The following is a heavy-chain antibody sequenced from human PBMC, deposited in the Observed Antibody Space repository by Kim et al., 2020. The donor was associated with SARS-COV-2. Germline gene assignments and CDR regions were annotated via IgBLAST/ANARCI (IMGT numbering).Heavy chain of an antibody. J-gene: IGHJ4*02. CDR2: IYTSGST. CDR3: ARVRGGYYDY. D-gene: IGHD3-10*01. Sequence: SETLSLTCTVSGGSISSGSYYWSWIRQPAGKGLEWIGRIYTSGSTNYNPSLKSRVTISVDTSKNQFSLKLSSVTAADTAVYYCARVRGGYYDYWGQGTLVPVPS. CDR1: GGSISSGSYY. V-gene: IGHV4-61*02.